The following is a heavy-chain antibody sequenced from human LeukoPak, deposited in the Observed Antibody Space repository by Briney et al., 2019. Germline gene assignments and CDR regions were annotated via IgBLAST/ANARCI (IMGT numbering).Heavy chain of an antibody. Sequence: ASVKVSCKASGGTFSSYAISWVRQATGQGLEWMGGIIPIFGTTNYAQKFQGRVTMTRDMSTSTAYMELSSLRSEDTAVYYCARDGSGSGWFDPWGQGTLVTASS. J-gene: IGHJ5*02. CDR3: ARDGSGSGWFDP. CDR1: GGTFSSYA. V-gene: IGHV1-69*05. D-gene: IGHD3-10*01. CDR2: IIPIFGTT.